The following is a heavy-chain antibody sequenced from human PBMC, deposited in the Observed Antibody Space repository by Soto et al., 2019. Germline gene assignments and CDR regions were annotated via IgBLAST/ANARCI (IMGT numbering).Heavy chain of an antibody. Sequence: ASVKVSCKASGYTFTSYGISWVQQAPGQGLEWMGWISAYNGNTNYAQKLQGRVTMTTDTSTSTAYMELRSLRSDDTAVYYCAREDPGYSSSWDFDYWGQGTLVTVSS. CDR1: GYTFTSYG. D-gene: IGHD6-13*01. V-gene: IGHV1-18*01. CDR2: ISAYNGNT. J-gene: IGHJ4*02. CDR3: AREDPGYSSSWDFDY.